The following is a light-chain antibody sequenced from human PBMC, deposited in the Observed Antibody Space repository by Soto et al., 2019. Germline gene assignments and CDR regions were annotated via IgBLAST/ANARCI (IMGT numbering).Light chain of an antibody. CDR3: SSYTTRTTLYV. CDR1: SSDVGSYNY. V-gene: IGLV2-14*01. J-gene: IGLJ1*01. CDR2: EVS. Sequence: QSALTQPASVSGSPGQPITISCTGTSSDVGSYNYVSWYQLHPGKAPKLMIYEVSNRPSGVSNRFSGSKSGDTASLTISGLQAEDEADYYCSSYTTRTTLYVFGTGTKLTVL.